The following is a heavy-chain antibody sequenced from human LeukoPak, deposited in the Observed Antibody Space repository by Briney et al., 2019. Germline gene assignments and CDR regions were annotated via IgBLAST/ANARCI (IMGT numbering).Heavy chain of an antibody. V-gene: IGHV3-9*01. CDR1: GFTFDDYA. CDR2: ISWNSGSI. J-gene: IGHJ3*02. CDR3: ARHYADDAFDI. Sequence: GGSLRLSCAASGFTFDDYAMHWVRQAPGKGLEWVSGISWNSGSIGYADSVKGRFTISRDNAKNSLYLQMNSLRAEDTALYYCARHYADDAFDIWGQGTMVTVSS.